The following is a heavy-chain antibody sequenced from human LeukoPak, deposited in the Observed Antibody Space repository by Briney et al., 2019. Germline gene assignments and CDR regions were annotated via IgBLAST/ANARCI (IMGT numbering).Heavy chain of an antibody. V-gene: IGHV1-3*01. CDR1: GYTFTSYT. CDR2: INAGNGNT. CDR3: AREGGTYYYDSSCFPFDY. J-gene: IGHJ4*02. Sequence: ASVKVSCKASGYTFTSYTMHWVRQAPGQRLEWMGWINAGNGNTKYSQKFQGRVTITRDTSASTAYMELSSLRSEDTAVYYCAREGGTYYYDSSCFPFDYWGPGTLVTVSS. D-gene: IGHD3-22*01.